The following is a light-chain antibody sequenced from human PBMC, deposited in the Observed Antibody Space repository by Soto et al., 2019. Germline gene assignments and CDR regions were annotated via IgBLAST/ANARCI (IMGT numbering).Light chain of an antibody. CDR1: QSISSW. CDR3: QQYNSNLYT. CDR2: DAS. V-gene: IGKV1-5*01. J-gene: IGKJ2*01. Sequence: DIQMTQSPSTLSASVGDRVTITCRASQSISSWLAWYQQKPGKAPKLLIYDASNLESGVPSRFGGSGSGTDFTLTISSLHPDDFATYYCQQYNSNLYTFGQGTKVDIK.